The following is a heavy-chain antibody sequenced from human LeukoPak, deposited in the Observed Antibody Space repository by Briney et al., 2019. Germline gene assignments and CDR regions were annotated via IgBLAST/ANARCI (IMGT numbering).Heavy chain of an antibody. CDR2: ISGSDGTT. CDR1: GFTFSNYA. J-gene: IGHJ6*03. CDR3: AKVGPVGYYYYYMDV. V-gene: IGHV3-23*01. Sequence: HTGGSLRLSCAASGFTFSNYAMSWVRQAPGKGLEWVSGISGSDGTTYYADSVKGRFTISRDNSKNTLYLQMNGLRAEDTAVYYCAKVGPVGYYYYYMDVWGKGTTVTISS.